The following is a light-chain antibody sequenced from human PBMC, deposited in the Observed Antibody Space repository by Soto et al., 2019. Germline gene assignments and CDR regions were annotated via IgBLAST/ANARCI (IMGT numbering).Light chain of an antibody. CDR1: SSDVGAWNY. Sequence: QSALTQPRSVSGSPGQSVTISCTGTSSDVGAWNYVSWYQQYPGQAPKLIIYDVNERPSGVPDRFSGSKSSNTASLTVSGLQVEDDADYYCCSYAGRYSWVFGGGTKLTVL. V-gene: IGLV2-11*01. CDR2: DVN. CDR3: CSYAGRYSWV. J-gene: IGLJ3*02.